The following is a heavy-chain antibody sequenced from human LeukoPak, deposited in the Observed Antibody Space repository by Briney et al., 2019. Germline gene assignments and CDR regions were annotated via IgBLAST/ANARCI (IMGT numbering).Heavy chain of an antibody. CDR2: IYYSGST. CDR3: ARSSEATVAPIKRYLEN. CDR1: GGSISSYY. Sequence: SETLSLTCTVSGGSISSYYWSWIRQPPGKGLEWIGSIYYSGSTYYNPSLKSRVTASMDTSKNQFSLKLSSVTAADTAMYYCARSSEATVAPIKRYLENWGQGTLVTVSS. J-gene: IGHJ1*01. D-gene: IGHD5-12*01. V-gene: IGHV4-59*05.